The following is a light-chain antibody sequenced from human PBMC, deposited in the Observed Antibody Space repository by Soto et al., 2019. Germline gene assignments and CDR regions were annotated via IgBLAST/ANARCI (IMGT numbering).Light chain of an antibody. J-gene: IGLJ1*01. CDR2: EVS. CDR3: CSHAGSKNYYL. CDR1: SSDVGGYNY. V-gene: IGLV2-8*01. Sequence: QSVLTQPPSASGSPGQSVTISCTGTSSDVGGYNYVSWYQQHPGKAPKLMIYEVSKRPSGVPDRFSGSKSGNTASLTVSGLQVEDEADYYCCSHAGSKNYYLFGPGTKLTVL.